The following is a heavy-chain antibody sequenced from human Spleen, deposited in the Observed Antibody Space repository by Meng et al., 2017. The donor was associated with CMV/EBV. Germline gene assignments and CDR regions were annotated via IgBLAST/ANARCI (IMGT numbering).Heavy chain of an antibody. J-gene: IGHJ5*02. D-gene: IGHD2-2*02. CDR1: GYSISSGYY. V-gene: IGHV4-38-2*02. Sequence: SETLSLTCIVSGYSISSGYYWGWVRQPPGKGLEWIGSIYHSGSTYDNPSLKSRVTISVDTSKNQFSLKLSSVTAADTAVYYCARAGGIVVVPAAILGNWFDPWGQGTLVTVSS. CDR2: IYHSGST. CDR3: ARAGGIVVVPAAILGNWFDP.